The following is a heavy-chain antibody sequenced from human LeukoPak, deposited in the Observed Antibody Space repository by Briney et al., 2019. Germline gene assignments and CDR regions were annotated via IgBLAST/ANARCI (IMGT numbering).Heavy chain of an antibody. CDR3: ARDAGDNYYYYYMDV. Sequence: ASVKVSCKASGGTLSSYAISWVRQAPGQGLEWMGGIIPIFGTANYAQKFQGRVTITADESTSTAYMELSSLRSEDTDVYYCARDAGDNYYYYYMDVWGKGTTVTVSS. D-gene: IGHD2-21*02. CDR2: IIPIFGTA. J-gene: IGHJ6*03. CDR1: GGTLSSYA. V-gene: IGHV1-69*13.